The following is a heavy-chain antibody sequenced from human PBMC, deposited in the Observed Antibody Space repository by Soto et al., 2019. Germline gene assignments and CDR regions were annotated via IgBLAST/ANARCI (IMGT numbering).Heavy chain of an antibody. Sequence: PSETLSLTCTVSGGSISNYGWSWIRQPPGKGLEWIGYFYYTGITNYNPSLKSRISMSVDTSKNQFSLKLSSVTAADTAVYYCARSPSSDIAAAGTSVQKAAVNWFDPWGQGTLVTVSS. CDR1: GGSISNYG. V-gene: IGHV4-59*12. D-gene: IGHD6-13*01. CDR3: ARSPSSDIAAAGTSVQKAAVNWFDP. CDR2: FYYTGIT. J-gene: IGHJ5*02.